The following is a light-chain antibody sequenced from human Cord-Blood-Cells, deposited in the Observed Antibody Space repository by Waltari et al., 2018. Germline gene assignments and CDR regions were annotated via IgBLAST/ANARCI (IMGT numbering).Light chain of an antibody. CDR2: DAS. CDR1: QDISNY. V-gene: IGKV1-33*01. Sequence: DIQMTQSPYSLSASVGDRVTITCQASQDISNYLNWYQQKPGKAPKRLIYDASNLETGVPSRFSGSGSGTDFTFTISSLQPEDIATYYCQQYDNLPYTFGQGTKLEIK. CDR3: QQYDNLPYT. J-gene: IGKJ2*01.